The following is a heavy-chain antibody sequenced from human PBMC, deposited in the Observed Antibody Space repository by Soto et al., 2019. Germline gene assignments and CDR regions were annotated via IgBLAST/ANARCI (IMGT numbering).Heavy chain of an antibody. D-gene: IGHD3-10*01. CDR3: ARMYYYGSGSQALDY. V-gene: IGHV4-30-2*01. CDR2: IYHSGST. CDR1: GGSISSGGYS. Sequence: PSETLSLTCAVSGGSISSGGYSWSWIRQPPGKGLEWIGYIYHSGSTYYNPSLKSRVTISVDRSKNQFSLKLSSVTAADTAVYYCARMYYYGSGSQALDYWGQGTLVTVSS. J-gene: IGHJ4*02.